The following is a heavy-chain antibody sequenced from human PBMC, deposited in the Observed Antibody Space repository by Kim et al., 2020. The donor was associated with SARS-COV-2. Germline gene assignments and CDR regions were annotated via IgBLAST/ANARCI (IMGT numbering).Heavy chain of an antibody. J-gene: IGHJ6*02. CDR1: GGTFSSYA. V-gene: IGHV1-69*13. CDR3: AREGDGQLERRARGYYYYGMDV. Sequence: SVKVSCKASGGTFSSYAISWVRQAPGQGLEWMGGIIPIFGTANYAQKFQGRVTITADESTSTAYMELSSLRSEDTAVYYCAREGDGQLERRARGYYYYGMDVWGQGTTVTVSS. CDR2: IIPIFGTA. D-gene: IGHD1-1*01.